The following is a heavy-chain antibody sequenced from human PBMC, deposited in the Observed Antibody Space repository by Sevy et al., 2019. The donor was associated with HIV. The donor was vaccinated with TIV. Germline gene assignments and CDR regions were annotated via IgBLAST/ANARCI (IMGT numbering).Heavy chain of an antibody. CDR3: ARDAPRGGGYYYYYGMDV. D-gene: IGHD6-25*01. Sequence: GGSLRLSCAASGFTFSSYSMNWVRQAPGKGLEWVSSISSSSSYIYYADSVKGRFTIARDNAKNSLYLQMNSLRAADTAVYYCARDAPRGGGYYYYYGMDVWGQGTTVTVSS. J-gene: IGHJ6*02. CDR1: GFTFSSYS. V-gene: IGHV3-21*01. CDR2: ISSSSSYI.